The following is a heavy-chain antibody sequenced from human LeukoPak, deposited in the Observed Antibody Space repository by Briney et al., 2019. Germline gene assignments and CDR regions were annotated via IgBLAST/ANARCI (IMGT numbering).Heavy chain of an antibody. CDR1: GYTFTSYG. CDR3: ARGGITMVRGVKASSGFDY. Sequence: ASVKVSCKASGYTFTSYGISWVRQAPGQGLEWMGWISAYNGNTNYAQKLQGRVTMTRNTSISTAYMELSSLRSEDTAVYYCARGGITMVRGVKASSGFDYWGQGTLVTVSS. CDR2: ISAYNGNT. J-gene: IGHJ4*02. V-gene: IGHV1-18*01. D-gene: IGHD3-10*01.